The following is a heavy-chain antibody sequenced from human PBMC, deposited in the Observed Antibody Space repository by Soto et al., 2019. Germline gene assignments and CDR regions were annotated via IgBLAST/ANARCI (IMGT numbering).Heavy chain of an antibody. Sequence: PGGSLRLSCAASGFTFSDYYMSWIRQAPGKGLEWVSYISSSGSTIYYADSVKGRFTISRDNAKNSLYLQMNSLRAEDTAVYYCARDPVATIPDLEIHYYYYMDVWGKGTTVNVFS. V-gene: IGHV3-11*01. J-gene: IGHJ6*03. CDR2: ISSSGSTI. CDR1: GFTFSDYY. D-gene: IGHD5-12*01. CDR3: ARDPVATIPDLEIHYYYYMDV.